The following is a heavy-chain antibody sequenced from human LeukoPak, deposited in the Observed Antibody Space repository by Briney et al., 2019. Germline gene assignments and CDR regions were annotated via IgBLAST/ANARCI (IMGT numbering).Heavy chain of an antibody. Sequence: PAGSLRLSCAASGFTFDDFDFSCVRHVPGKGVEWVFGINWNGGRTGYTASVKGRFTISRDNAKKSLYLQMNSLRAEDTALYYCARKWLSNAFDIWGQGTMVTVSS. CDR3: ARKWLSNAFDI. J-gene: IGHJ3*02. CDR2: INWNGGRT. D-gene: IGHD5-12*01. V-gene: IGHV3-20*04. CDR1: GFTFDDFD.